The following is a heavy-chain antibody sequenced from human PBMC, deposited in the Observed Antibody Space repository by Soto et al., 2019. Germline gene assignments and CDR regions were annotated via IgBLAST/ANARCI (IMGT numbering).Heavy chain of an antibody. CDR2: INSDGSST. V-gene: IGHV3-74*01. D-gene: IGHD5-12*01. CDR3: ARDPLTTYSGYEMGYYYYYYYMDV. Sequence: GGSLRLSCAASGFTFSSYWMHWVRQAPGKGLVWVSRINSDGSSTSYADSVKGRFTISRDNAKNTLYLQMNSLRAEDTAVYYCARDPLTTYSGYEMGYYYYYYYMDVWGKGTTVTVSS. CDR1: GFTFSSYW. J-gene: IGHJ6*03.